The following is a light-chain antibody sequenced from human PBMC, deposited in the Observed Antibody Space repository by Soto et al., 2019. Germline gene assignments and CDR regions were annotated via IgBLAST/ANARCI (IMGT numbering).Light chain of an antibody. CDR3: SSFTSSITYV. CDR2: DVT. Sequence: QSALTQPASVSGSPGQSITISCTGTSSDVGGYNSVSWYRQDSGKAPKLMIYDVTNRPSGVSNRFSGSKSGNTASLTISGLQAEDEADYYCSSFTSSITYVFGTGTKVTVL. J-gene: IGLJ1*01. CDR1: SSDVGGYNS. V-gene: IGLV2-14*01.